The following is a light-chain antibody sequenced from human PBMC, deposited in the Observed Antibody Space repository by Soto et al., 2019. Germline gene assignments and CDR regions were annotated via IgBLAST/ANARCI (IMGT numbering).Light chain of an antibody. CDR2: EVS. J-gene: IGLJ2*01. V-gene: IGLV2-8*01. CDR3: ASWDDSLNGVV. Sequence: QSVLTQPPSASGSPGQSVTISCTGTSSDVGGYDYVSWYQQHPGKAPKLMIFEVSKRPSGVPGRFSGSKSGNTASLTVSGLQTEDEGDYYCASWDDSLNGVVFGGGTKLTVL. CDR1: SSDVGGYDY.